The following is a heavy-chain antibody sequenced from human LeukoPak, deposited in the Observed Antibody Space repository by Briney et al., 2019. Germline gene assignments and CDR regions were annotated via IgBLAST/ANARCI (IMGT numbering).Heavy chain of an antibody. CDR3: ARARAVAAPFDY. Sequence: SETLSLTCTVSGGSISSYFWSWLRQPAGKGLEWIGRIYSSGSTNYNPSLKSRVTMSVDTSKNQLFLNLTSVTAADTAVYYCARARAVAAPFDYWGQGTLVTVPS. CDR1: GGSISSYF. V-gene: IGHV4-4*07. CDR2: IYSSGST. J-gene: IGHJ4*02. D-gene: IGHD6-19*01.